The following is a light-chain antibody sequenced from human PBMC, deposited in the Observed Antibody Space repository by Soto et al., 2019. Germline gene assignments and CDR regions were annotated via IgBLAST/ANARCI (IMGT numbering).Light chain of an antibody. Sequence: QSALTQPASVSGSAGQSITISCTGTSSDVGGYKYVSWYQHHPGKAPKLIIYEVTSRPSGVSNRFSGSKSGNAASLTISGLQAEDEADYYCSSYTSSSTLYVFGTGTKVTVL. CDR3: SSYTSSSTLYV. J-gene: IGLJ1*01. V-gene: IGLV2-14*01. CDR1: SSDVGGYKY. CDR2: EVT.